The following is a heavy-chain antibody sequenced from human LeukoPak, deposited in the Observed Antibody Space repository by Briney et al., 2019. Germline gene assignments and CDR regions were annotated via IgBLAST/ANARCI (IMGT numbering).Heavy chain of an antibody. CDR3: AKGSPYGSGLHYYYMDV. J-gene: IGHJ6*03. CDR2: ISSSSNTI. Sequence: GGSLRLSCAASGFTLSSCGMNWVRQAPGKGLEWGSYISSSSNTIYYADSVKGRFTISRDNAKNSLYLQMNSLRAEDTAVYYCAKGSPYGSGLHYYYMDVWGKGTTVTVSS. CDR1: GFTLSSCG. D-gene: IGHD3-10*01. V-gene: IGHV3-48*01.